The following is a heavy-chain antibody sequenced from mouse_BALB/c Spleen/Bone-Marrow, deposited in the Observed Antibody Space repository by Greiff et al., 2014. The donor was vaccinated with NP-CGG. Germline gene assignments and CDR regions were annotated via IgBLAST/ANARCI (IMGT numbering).Heavy chain of an antibody. CDR2: INPSTGCT. D-gene: IGHD2-1*01. CDR3: ARSYGNYVDY. CDR1: GYTFTNYW. J-gene: IGHJ2*01. Sequence: QVQLQQSGAELAKPGAPVKMSCKASGYTFTNYWMHWVKQRPGQGLEWIGYINPSTGCTDYNQKFKDKATLTADKSSSTAYTQLSSLTSEDSAVYYCARSYGNYVDYWGQGTTLTVSS. V-gene: IGHV1-7*01.